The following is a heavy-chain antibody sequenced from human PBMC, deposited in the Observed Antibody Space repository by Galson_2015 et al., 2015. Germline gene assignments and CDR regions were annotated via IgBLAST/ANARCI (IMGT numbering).Heavy chain of an antibody. CDR1: GFSLSTSGMR. J-gene: IGHJ3*02. V-gene: IGHV2-70*04. CDR2: IDWDDDK. Sequence: PALVKPTQTLTLTCTFSGFSLSTSGMRVSWIRQPPGKALEWLARIDWDDDKFYSTSLKTRLTISKDTSKNQVVLTMTNMDPVDTATYYCARNDYGDYHGAFDIWGHGTMVTVSS. CDR3: ARNDYGDYHGAFDI. D-gene: IGHD4-17*01.